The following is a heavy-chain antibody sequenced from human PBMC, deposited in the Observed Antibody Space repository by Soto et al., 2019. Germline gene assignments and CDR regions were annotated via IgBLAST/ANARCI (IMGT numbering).Heavy chain of an antibody. Sequence: QMQLVQSGAEVKKTGSSVTVSCKALGNTFTYRYLHWVRQAPGQALEWMGWITPVSGDAHYAQKYQERVTITRDRSINTAYMQMSSLRSEDTAMYFCAGGGAGSGPFTWELPDHWGQGTLVTVSS. V-gene: IGHV1-45*02. CDR2: ITPVSGDA. J-gene: IGHJ4*02. CDR1: GNTFTYRY. CDR3: AGGGAGSGPFTWELPDH. D-gene: IGHD1-26*01.